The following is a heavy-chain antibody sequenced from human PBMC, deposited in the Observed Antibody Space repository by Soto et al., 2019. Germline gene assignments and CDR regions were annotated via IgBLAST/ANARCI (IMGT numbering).Heavy chain of an antibody. CDR1: GFTFSSYA. V-gene: IGHV3-23*01. D-gene: IGHD4-17*01. J-gene: IGHJ6*02. CDR3: AKDLNWKSVYGVGMDV. Sequence: EVQLLESGGGLVQPGGSLRLSCAASGFTFSSYAMSWVRQAPGKGLEWVSAISGSGGSTYYADSVKGRFTISRDNSKNTLYLQMNSLRAEDTAVYYCAKDLNWKSVYGVGMDVWGQGTTVTVSS. CDR2: ISGSGGST.